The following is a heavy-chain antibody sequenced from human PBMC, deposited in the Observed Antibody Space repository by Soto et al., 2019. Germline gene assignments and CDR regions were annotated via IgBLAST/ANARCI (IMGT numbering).Heavy chain of an antibody. Sequence: SETLSLTCAVYGGSFSGYYWSRIRQPPGKGLEWIGEINHSGSTNYNPSLKSRVTISVDTSKNQFSLKLSSVTAADTAVYYCARGGYYDFWSGYYVWWFDPWGQGTLVTVSS. CDR3: ARGGYYDFWSGYYVWWFDP. V-gene: IGHV4-34*01. J-gene: IGHJ5*02. CDR2: INHSGST. CDR1: GGSFSGYY. D-gene: IGHD3-3*01.